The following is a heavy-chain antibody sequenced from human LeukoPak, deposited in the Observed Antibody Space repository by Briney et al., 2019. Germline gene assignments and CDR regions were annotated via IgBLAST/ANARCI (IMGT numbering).Heavy chain of an antibody. CDR3: ASSGGEQQLAQLKRGFDP. J-gene: IGHJ5*02. CDR2: IIPILGIA. D-gene: IGHD6-13*01. CDR1: GGTFSSYA. Sequence: SVKVSCKASGGTFSSYAISWVRQAPGQGLEWMGRIIPILGIANYAQKFQGRVTITADKSTSTAYMELSSLRSEDTAVYYCASSGGEQQLAQLKRGFDPWGQGTLVTVSS. V-gene: IGHV1-69*04.